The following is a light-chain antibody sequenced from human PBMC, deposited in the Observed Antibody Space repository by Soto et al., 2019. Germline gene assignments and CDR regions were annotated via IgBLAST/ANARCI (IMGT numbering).Light chain of an antibody. CDR1: TGAVTSNHH. CDR2: DTS. Sequence: QAVVTQEPSLTVSPGGTVTLTCGSSTGAVTSNHHPYWFQQKAGQARRTLIYDTSNKHSWTPARFSGSLLVHKAALTLSGAQPEDEAQYYCLLSYNAARVFGGGTKLTVL. J-gene: IGLJ2*01. CDR3: LLSYNAARV. V-gene: IGLV7-46*01.